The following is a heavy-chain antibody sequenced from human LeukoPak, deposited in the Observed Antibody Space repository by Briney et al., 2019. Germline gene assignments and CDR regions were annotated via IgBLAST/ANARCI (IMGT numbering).Heavy chain of an antibody. CDR2: IYYSGNT. D-gene: IGHD6-13*01. Sequence: PSEALSLTCAVSGGSISSSNYYWGWIRQPPGQGLEWIGSIYYSGNTYYNPSLKSRVTISVDTSKNQFSLKLSSVTATDTAVYYCARRRAGRDWFDPWAQGPLVTVSS. V-gene: IGHV4-39*01. CDR3: ARRRAGRDWFDP. CDR1: GGSISSSNYY. J-gene: IGHJ5*02.